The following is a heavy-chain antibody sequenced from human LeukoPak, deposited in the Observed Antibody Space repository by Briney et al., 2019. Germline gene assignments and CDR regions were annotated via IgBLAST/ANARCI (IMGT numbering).Heavy chain of an antibody. J-gene: IGHJ4*02. CDR1: GFTFSSYG. Sequence: GGSLRLSCAASGFTFSSYGMHWVSQAPGKGLEWVAVAWHDGSNKYYADSVKGRFTISRDNSKNTLYLQMNSLRAEDTAVYYCARDRSYGGNSAAFDYWGQGTLVTVSS. CDR2: AWHDGSNK. D-gene: IGHD4-23*01. V-gene: IGHV3-33*01. CDR3: ARDRSYGGNSAAFDY.